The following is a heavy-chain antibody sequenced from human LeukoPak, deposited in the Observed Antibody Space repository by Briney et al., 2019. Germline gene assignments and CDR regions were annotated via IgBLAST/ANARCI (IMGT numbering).Heavy chain of an antibody. D-gene: IGHD6-13*01. CDR1: GGSISSYY. CDR3: ARSSPSPIQMCPAYSSWHTSVYYYMDV. Sequence: SETLSLTCTVSGGSISSYYWSWIRQPAGKGLEWIRRIYTSGSTNYNPTLKGRVAMSVDTSKNQFSLKLSSVTAADTAVYYCARSSPSPIQMCPAYSSWHTSVYYYMDVWGKGTTVTVSS. V-gene: IGHV4-4*07. J-gene: IGHJ6*03. CDR2: IYTSGST.